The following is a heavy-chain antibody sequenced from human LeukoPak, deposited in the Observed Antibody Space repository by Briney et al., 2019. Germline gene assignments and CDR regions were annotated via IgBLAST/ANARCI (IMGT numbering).Heavy chain of an antibody. CDR1: GYSFTTYG. CDR3: ARGGGLSQNWFDP. CDR2: MNPNSGNT. Sequence: GASVKVSCKASGYSFTTYGISWVRQAPGQGLEWMGWMNPNSGNTGYAQKFQGRVTMTRNTSISTAYMELSSLRSEDTAVYYCARGGGLSQNWFDPWGQGTLVTVSS. J-gene: IGHJ5*02. V-gene: IGHV1-8*02. D-gene: IGHD2/OR15-2a*01.